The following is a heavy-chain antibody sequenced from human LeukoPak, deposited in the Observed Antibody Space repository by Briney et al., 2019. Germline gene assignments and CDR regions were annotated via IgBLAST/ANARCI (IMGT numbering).Heavy chain of an antibody. CDR1: GFTFSTNT. J-gene: IGHJ4*02. D-gene: IGHD4-17*01. CDR2: ISGSSSYI. CDR3: AKDADYCPF. Sequence: GGSLRLSCAASGFTFSTNTMNWVRQAPGDGLEWVSSISGSSSYIYYADSVKGRFTISRDNAKNSLYLQMNSLRADDTAVYYCAKDADYCPFWGQGTLVTVSS. V-gene: IGHV3-21*01.